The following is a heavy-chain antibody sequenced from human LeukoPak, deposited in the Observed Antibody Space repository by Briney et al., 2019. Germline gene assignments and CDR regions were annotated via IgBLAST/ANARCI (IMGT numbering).Heavy chain of an antibody. CDR1: GYTFTSYW. V-gene: IGHV1-46*01. CDR2: INPDGGST. D-gene: IGHD6-13*01. Sequence: ASVKVSCTASGYTFTSYWIRWVRQAPGQGLEWMGLINPDGGSTAYAHRFQGRVTMTRDTSTSTVYMDFSSLRSEDTALYYCARAPRNSSTMLDYWGQGTLVTVSS. CDR3: ARAPRNSSTMLDY. J-gene: IGHJ4*02.